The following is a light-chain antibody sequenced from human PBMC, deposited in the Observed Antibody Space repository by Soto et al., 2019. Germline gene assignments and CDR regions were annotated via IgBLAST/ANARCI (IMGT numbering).Light chain of an antibody. CDR3: QQYHSSSWT. CDR1: QSVSNW. V-gene: IGKV1-5*01. CDR2: DAS. J-gene: IGKJ1*01. Sequence: DIQMTQSPSTLSASVGDRVTITCRASQSVSNWLAWYQQKPGKAPELLIYDASSLESGVPSRFSGSGSGTEFTLTISGLQPDDFATYFCQQYHSSSWTCGQGTKVEIK.